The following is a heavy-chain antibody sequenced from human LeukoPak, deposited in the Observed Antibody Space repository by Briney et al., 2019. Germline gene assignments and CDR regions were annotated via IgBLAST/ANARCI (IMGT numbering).Heavy chain of an antibody. V-gene: IGHV4-38-2*02. J-gene: IGHJ4*02. CDR1: GYSITNGYY. Sequence: SETLSLTCTVSGYSITNGYYWGWIRPPPGKGLEWIGSIYHDGRIDYNPSLKSRVTISRDTSNDQFSLKLSSVTAADTAMYYCARDTSPGITGTYWGQGTLVTVSS. CDR2: IYHDGRI. D-gene: IGHD1-20*01. CDR3: ARDTSPGITGTY.